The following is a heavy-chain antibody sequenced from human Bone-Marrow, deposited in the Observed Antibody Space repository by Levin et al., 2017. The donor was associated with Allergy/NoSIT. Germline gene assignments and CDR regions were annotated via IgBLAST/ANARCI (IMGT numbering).Heavy chain of an antibody. V-gene: IGHV1-69*05. CDR2: IIPMSATV. D-gene: IGHD2-2*02. CDR1: GGTFSNFA. CDR3: ARDPRVVPAAIWFSD. Sequence: SVKVSCKDSGGTFSNFAISWVRQAPGQGLEWMGGIIPMSATVNYAQKFQGRVTMTRDTSTTTVYMELSSLRSEDTAVYYCARDPRVVPAAIWFSDWGQGTLVTVSS. J-gene: IGHJ4*02.